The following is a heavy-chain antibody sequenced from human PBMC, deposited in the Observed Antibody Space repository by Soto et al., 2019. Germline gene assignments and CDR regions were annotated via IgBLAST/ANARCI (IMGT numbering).Heavy chain of an antibody. CDR1: GFTFSGSA. Sequence: EVQLVESGGGLVQPGGSLKLSCAASGFTFSGSAMHWVRQASGKGLELVGCIRRKANSYATAYAASVKGRFTIPRDGSKNTGYLQMNSLKTEDTAVYYCTSRNITIFGVVIRDDYFDIWGQGTIVTVSS. CDR3: TSRNITIFGVVIRDDYFDI. D-gene: IGHD3-3*01. J-gene: IGHJ3*02. CDR2: IRRKANSYAT. V-gene: IGHV3-73*02.